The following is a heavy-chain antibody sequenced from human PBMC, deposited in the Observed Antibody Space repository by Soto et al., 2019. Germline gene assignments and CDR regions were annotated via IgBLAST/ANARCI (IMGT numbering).Heavy chain of an antibody. V-gene: IGHV3-15*07. Sequence: PGGSLRLSCAASGFTFSNVWMNWVRQAPGKGLEWVGRIKSKTDGGTTDYAAPVKGRFTISRDDSKNTLYLQMNSLRAEDTALYYCTKKSCSGGGCQPAAFDFWGQGTLVTVSS. D-gene: IGHD2-15*01. CDR2: IKSKTDGGTT. J-gene: IGHJ4*02. CDR3: TKKSCSGGGCQPAAFDF. CDR1: GFTFSNVW.